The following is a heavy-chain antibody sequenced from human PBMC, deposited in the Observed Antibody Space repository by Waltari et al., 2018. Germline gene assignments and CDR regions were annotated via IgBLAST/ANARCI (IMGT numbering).Heavy chain of an antibody. D-gene: IGHD2-2*03. CDR3: SRQVLGYCTSAACRRLES. Sequence: QVQLLESGPGLVKSSETLSLTCDVSGYAFNSGFYWGWTRQAPGEGLEWVATVYHDGTTFYNPSLKSRLSVSMDTSKNQISLTLKSVTAADTAVYHCSRQVLGYCTSAACRRLESWGQGTLVTVSS. J-gene: IGHJ4*02. V-gene: IGHV4-38-2*01. CDR1: GYAFNSGFY. CDR2: VYHDGTT.